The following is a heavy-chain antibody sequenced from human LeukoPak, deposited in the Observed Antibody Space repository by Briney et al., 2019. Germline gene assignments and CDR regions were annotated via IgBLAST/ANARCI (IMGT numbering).Heavy chain of an antibody. CDR2: MYNRGST. J-gene: IGHJ4*02. CDR3: ARAEKAVTGTLDS. D-gene: IGHD6-19*01. Sequence: SETLSLTCTVSGDSISNYYWSWIRQSPGKELEWIGYMYNRGSTIYNPSLKSRVTISTDTSKNQLSLRLTSVTAADTAVYYCARAEKAVTGTLDSWGQGTLITVSS. V-gene: IGHV4-59*01. CDR1: GDSISNYY.